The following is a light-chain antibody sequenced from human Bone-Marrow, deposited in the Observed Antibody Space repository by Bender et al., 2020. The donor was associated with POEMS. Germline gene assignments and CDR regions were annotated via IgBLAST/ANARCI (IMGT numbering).Light chain of an antibody. CDR2: DVS. Sequence: QSALTQPASVSGSPGQSIAISCTGTSSDVGGYNYVSWHQQRPGEAPKLIIYDVSHRPAGVSNRFSGSKSGNTASLTISGLQSEDEADYDCTSYTSTSTVVFGGGTKLTVL. CDR1: SSDVGGYNY. J-gene: IGLJ2*01. V-gene: IGLV2-14*01. CDR3: TSYTSTSTVV.